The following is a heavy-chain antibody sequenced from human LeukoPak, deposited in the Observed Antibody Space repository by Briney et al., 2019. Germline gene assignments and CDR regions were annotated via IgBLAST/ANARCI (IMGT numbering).Heavy chain of an antibody. J-gene: IGHJ4*02. CDR1: GGTFSSYA. CDR3: ARVAVDTAAPFDY. D-gene: IGHD5-18*01. Sequence: EASVKVSCKASGGTFSSYAISWVRQAPGQGLEWMGGIIPIFGTANYAQKFQGRVTITADESTSTAYMELSSLRSEDTAVYYSARVAVDTAAPFDYWGQGTLVTVSS. V-gene: IGHV1-69*01. CDR2: IIPIFGTA.